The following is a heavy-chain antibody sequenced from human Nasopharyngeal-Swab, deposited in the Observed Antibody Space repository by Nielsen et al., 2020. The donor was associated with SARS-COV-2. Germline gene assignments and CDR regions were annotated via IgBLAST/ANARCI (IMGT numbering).Heavy chain of an antibody. J-gene: IGHJ5*02. CDR2: FDPEDGET. V-gene: IGHV1-24*01. CDR3: ATGSGSYLDNWFDP. CDR1: GYTLTELS. D-gene: IGHD1-26*01. Sequence: ASVKVSCKVSGYTLTELSMHWVRQAPGKGLEWMGGFDPEDGETIYAQKFQGRVTMTEDTSTDIAYMELSSLRSEDTAVYYCATGSGSYLDNWFDPWGQGTLVTVSS.